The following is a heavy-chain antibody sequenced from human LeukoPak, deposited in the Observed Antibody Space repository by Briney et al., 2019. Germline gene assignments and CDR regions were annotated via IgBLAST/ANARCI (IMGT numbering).Heavy chain of an antibody. D-gene: IGHD3-10*01. CDR3: ARDIGGRYYFHY. CDR2: IYYSGTT. V-gene: IGHV4-59*01. J-gene: IGHJ4*02. CDR1: GGSISSDY. Sequence: PSETLSLTCTVSGGSISSDYWSWIRQPPGKGLEWIGYIYYSGTTNYSPSLKSRVTISVDTSKNQFSLKLSSVTAADTAVYYCARDIGGRYYFHYWGQGTLVTVSS.